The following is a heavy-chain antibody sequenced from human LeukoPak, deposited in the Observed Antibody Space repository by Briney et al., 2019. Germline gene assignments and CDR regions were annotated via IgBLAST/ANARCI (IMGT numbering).Heavy chain of an antibody. J-gene: IGHJ4*02. CDR3: ARGGCSGGSCYSRFRFDY. D-gene: IGHD2-15*01. CDR1: GGTFISYA. V-gene: IGHV1-69*13. CDR2: IIPIFGTA. Sequence: GASVKVSCKASGGTFISYAISWVRQAPGQGLEWMGGIIPIFGTANYAQKFQGRVTITADESTSTAYMELSSLRSEDTAVYYCARGGCSGGSCYSRFRFDYWGQGTLVTVSS.